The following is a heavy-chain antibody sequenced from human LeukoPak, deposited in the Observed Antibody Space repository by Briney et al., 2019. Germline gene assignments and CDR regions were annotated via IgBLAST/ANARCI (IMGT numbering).Heavy chain of an antibody. CDR2: ISSGRTT. Sequence: GGSLRLSCAASGFTFSSYAMHWVRQAPGKGLEWVSTISSGRTTYYVDSVKGRFTISRDNSKNTLYLQMNSLRAEDTAVYYCAKDSMFGGGHFDYWGQGTLVTVSS. CDR3: AKDSMFGGGHFDY. J-gene: IGHJ4*02. V-gene: IGHV3-23*01. D-gene: IGHD3-16*01. CDR1: GFTFSSYA.